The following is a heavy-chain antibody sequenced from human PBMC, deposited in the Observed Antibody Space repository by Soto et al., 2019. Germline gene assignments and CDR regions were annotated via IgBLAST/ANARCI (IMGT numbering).Heavy chain of an antibody. CDR2: IYYSGST. Sequence: EALSVTCTVSVGSISSYYWSWIRQPPGKGLEWIGYIYYSGSTNYNPSLKSRVTISVDTSKNQFSLKLSSVTAADTAVYYCARGTGTPTYYYYGMDVWGQGTTVTVSS. CDR3: ARGTGTPTYYYYGMDV. D-gene: IGHD1-1*01. CDR1: VGSISSYY. J-gene: IGHJ6*02. V-gene: IGHV4-59*01.